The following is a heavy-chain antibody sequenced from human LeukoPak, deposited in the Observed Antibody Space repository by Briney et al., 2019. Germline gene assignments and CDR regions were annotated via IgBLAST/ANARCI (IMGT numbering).Heavy chain of an antibody. V-gene: IGHV3-23*01. J-gene: IGHJ5*02. CDR3: AKRGPARNSCFDP. Sequence: GGSLRLSCAASGFTFSSYDMSWVRQAPGKGLEWVSGISGSGGSTYHADSVEGRFTISRDNSKNTLYLQMNSLRAEDTAVYYCAKRGPARNSCFDPWGQGTLVTVSS. CDR2: ISGSGGST. CDR1: GFTFSSYD. D-gene: IGHD6-6*01.